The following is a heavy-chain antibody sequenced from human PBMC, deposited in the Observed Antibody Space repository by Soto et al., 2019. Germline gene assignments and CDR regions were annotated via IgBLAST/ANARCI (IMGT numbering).Heavy chain of an antibody. D-gene: IGHD2-21*02. V-gene: IGHV3-30-3*01. Sequence: QVQLVESGGGVVQPGRSLRLSCAASGFTISSYAMHWVRQAPGKGLEWVAGISYDGSNKYYADSVKGRFTISRDNSKNTLYLQMNSLRAEDTAVYYCARDPGIVVVTEGYFDYWGQGTLVTVSS. CDR1: GFTISSYA. CDR2: ISYDGSNK. CDR3: ARDPGIVVVTEGYFDY. J-gene: IGHJ4*02.